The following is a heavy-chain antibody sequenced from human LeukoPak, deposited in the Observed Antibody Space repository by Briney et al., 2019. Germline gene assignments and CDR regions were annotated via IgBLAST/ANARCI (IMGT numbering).Heavy chain of an antibody. CDR2: IYYSGST. D-gene: IGHD6-13*01. CDR1: GGSISSGGYY. CDR3: ARGVAAAGSDY. J-gene: IGHJ4*02. V-gene: IGHV4-31*03. Sequence: SETLPLTCTVSGGSISSGGYYWSWIRQHPGKGLEWIGYIYYSGSTYYNPSLKSRVTISVDTSKNQFSLKLSSVTAADTAVYYCARGVAAAGSDYWGQGTLVTVSS.